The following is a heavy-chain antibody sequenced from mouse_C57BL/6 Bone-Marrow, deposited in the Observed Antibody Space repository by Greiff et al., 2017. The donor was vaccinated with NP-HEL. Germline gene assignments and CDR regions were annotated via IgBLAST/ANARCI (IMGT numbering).Heavy chain of an antibody. D-gene: IGHD1-1*01. CDR1: GFTFSSYA. CDR3: TRGPTTGDWYFDV. CDR2: ISSGGDYI. J-gene: IGHJ1*03. Sequence: EVQVVESGEGLVKPGGSLKLSCAASGFTFSSYAMSWVRQTPEKRLEWVAYISSGGDYIYYADTVKGRFTISRDNARNTLYLQMSSLKSEDTAMYYCTRGPTTGDWYFDVWGTGTTVTVSS. V-gene: IGHV5-9-1*02.